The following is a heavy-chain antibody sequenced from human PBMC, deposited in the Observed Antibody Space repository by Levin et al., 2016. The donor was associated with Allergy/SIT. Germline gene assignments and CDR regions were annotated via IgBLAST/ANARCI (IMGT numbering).Heavy chain of an antibody. CDR3: ASKDPGYSSSWGPFDY. J-gene: IGHJ4*02. Sequence: ASVKVSCKASGYTFTSYYMHWVRQAPGQGLEWMGIINPSGGSTSYAQKFQGRVTMTRDTSTSTVYMELSSLRSEDTAVYYCASKDPGYSSSWGPFDYWGQGTLVTVSS. CDR1: GYTFTSYY. CDR2: INPSGGST. V-gene: IGHV1-46*01. D-gene: IGHD6-13*01.